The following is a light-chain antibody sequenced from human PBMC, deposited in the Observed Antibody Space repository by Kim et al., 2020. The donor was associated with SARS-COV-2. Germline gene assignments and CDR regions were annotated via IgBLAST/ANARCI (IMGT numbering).Light chain of an antibody. V-gene: IGLV3-21*03. J-gene: IGLJ2*01. CDR2: DDR. CDR1: NIGSKN. CDR3: QVWDSIGV. Sequence: SVAPGNTARVTCGGDNIGSKNVHWYQQKTGQAPVLVLYDDRDRPSGIPARFSGSNSGNTATLTISRVEAGDEADYYCQVWDSIGVFGGGTQLTVL.